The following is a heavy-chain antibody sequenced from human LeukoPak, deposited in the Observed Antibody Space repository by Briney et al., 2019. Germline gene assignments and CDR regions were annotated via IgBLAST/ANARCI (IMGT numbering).Heavy chain of an antibody. D-gene: IGHD6-13*01. V-gene: IGHV3-21*01. CDR3: AKDAPRFSLDHSSWYTCFDY. J-gene: IGHJ4*02. CDR1: GFTFSSYG. CDR2: ISSSSSYI. Sequence: GGSLRLSCAASGFTFSSYGMNWVRQAPGKGLEWVSSISSSSSYIYYADSVKGRFTISRDNAKNSLYLQMNSLRAEDTAVYYCAKDAPRFSLDHSSWYTCFDYWGQGTLVTVSS.